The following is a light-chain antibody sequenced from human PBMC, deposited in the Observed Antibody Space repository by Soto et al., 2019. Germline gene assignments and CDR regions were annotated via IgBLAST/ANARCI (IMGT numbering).Light chain of an antibody. CDR2: DAS. CDR3: QQYNSWPPIT. J-gene: IGKJ5*01. CDR1: ESVSRN. V-gene: IGKV3-15*01. Sequence: EVVITYSPATLSFSPVERATLSCRASESVSRNLAWYQQKPGQAPRLLIYDASTRATGIPDRFSGGGSGTEFTLTISSLQSEDFVVYYCQQYNSWPPITFGQGTRLE.